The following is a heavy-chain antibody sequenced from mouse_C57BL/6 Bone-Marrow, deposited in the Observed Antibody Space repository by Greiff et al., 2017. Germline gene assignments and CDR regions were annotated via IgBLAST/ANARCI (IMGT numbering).Heavy chain of an antibody. J-gene: IGHJ2*01. Sequence: EVMLVESGGGLVQPKGSLKLSCAASGFSFNTYAMNWVRQAPGKGLEWVARIRSKSNNYATYYADSVKDRFTISRDDSESMLYLQMNNLKTEDTAMYYCVRQGYGRGDFDYWGQGTTLTVSS. D-gene: IGHD1-1*01. CDR3: VRQGYGRGDFDY. V-gene: IGHV10-1*01. CDR2: IRSKSNNYAT. CDR1: GFSFNTYA.